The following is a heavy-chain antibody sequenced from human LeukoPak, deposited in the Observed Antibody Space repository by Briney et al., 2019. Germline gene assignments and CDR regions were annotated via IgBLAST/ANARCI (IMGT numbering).Heavy chain of an antibody. CDR3: ARNNYGGVFDY. CDR1: GFTFSSYS. Sequence: GGSLRLSCAASGFTFSSYSMMWVRQAPGKGLEWVSYISNSSTTIHYADSVKGRFTISRDNAKNSVYLQMNSLRAEDTAVYFCARNNYGGVFDYWGQGTLVTVSS. CDR2: ISNSSTTI. J-gene: IGHJ4*02. D-gene: IGHD4-11*01. V-gene: IGHV3-48*01.